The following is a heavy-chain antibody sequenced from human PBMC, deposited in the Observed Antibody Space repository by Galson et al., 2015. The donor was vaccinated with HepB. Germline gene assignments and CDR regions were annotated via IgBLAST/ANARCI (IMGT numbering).Heavy chain of an antibody. CDR3: AKDLATVTIGAFDY. Sequence: SLRLSCAGSGFTFSTFALSWVRQPPGRGLEWVAGISGTGSGTYCADSVKGRLIISRDNSNNTLYLQMGDLRADDTAVYFCAKDLATVTIGAFDYWGQGTLVSVSS. D-gene: IGHD4-11*01. CDR1: GFTFSTFA. V-gene: IGHV3-23*01. CDR2: ISGTGSGT. J-gene: IGHJ4*02.